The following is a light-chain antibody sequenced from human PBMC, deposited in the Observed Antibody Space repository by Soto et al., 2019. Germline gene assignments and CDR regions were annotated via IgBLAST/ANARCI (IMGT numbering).Light chain of an antibody. CDR2: DVS. Sequence: QSVLTQPASVSGSLGQSITISCTGTSSDVGGYNYVSWYQQHPGKAPKLMIYDVSNRPSGVSNRFSGSKSGNTASLTISGLQAEDEADYYCSSYTSSSTPHVFGTGTKLTVL. J-gene: IGLJ1*01. CDR1: SSDVGGYNY. V-gene: IGLV2-14*03. CDR3: SSYTSSSTPHV.